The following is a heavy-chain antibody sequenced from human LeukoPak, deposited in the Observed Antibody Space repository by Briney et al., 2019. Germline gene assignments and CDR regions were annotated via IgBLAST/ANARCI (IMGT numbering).Heavy chain of an antibody. CDR2: INDSGSS. J-gene: IGHJ4*02. Sequence: SETLSLTCAVYGGSFGGYYWSWIRQPPGKGLEWIGEINDSGSSNYIPSLKSRVTISVDASKNQFSLKLSSVTAADTAVYYCARRAGSSWYGSRGYFDYWGQGTLVTVSS. CDR1: GGSFGGYY. CDR3: ARRAGSSWYGSRGYFDY. V-gene: IGHV4-34*01. D-gene: IGHD6-13*01.